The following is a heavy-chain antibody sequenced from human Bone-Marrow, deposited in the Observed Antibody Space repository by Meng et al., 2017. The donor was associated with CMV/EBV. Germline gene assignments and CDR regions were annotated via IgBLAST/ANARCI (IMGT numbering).Heavy chain of an antibody. V-gene: IGHV4-34*01. Sequence: SETLSLTCAVYGGSFSGYYWSWIRQPPGKGLEWIGEINHSGSTNYNPSLKSRVTISVDTSKNQFSLKLSSVTAADTAVYYCARRGFWSGYLRGYDYWGQGTLVTVYS. D-gene: IGHD3-3*01. J-gene: IGHJ4*02. CDR3: ARRGFWSGYLRGYDY. CDR1: GGSFSGYY. CDR2: INHSGST.